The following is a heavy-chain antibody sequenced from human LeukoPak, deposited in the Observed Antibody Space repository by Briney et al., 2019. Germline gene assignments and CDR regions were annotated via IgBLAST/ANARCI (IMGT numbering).Heavy chain of an antibody. J-gene: IGHJ5*02. CDR1: GFTFSSYS. V-gene: IGHV3-48*01. CDR2: ISSSSSTI. CDR3: AREDYYDSSGYFNWFDP. Sequence: GGSLRLSCAASGFTFSSYSMNWVRQAPGKGLEWVSYISSSSSTIYYADSVKGRFTISRDNAKNSLYLQMNSLRAEDTAVYYCAREDYYDSSGYFNWFDPRGPGNPGHRLL. D-gene: IGHD3-22*01.